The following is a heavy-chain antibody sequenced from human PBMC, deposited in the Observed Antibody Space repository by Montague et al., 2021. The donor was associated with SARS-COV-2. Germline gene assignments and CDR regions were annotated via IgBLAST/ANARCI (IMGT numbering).Heavy chain of an antibody. CDR3: VSRYSLSPSYYGLGV. J-gene: IGHJ6*02. D-gene: IGHD5-18*01. CDR1: GFTFYNYA. V-gene: IGHV3-23*03. Sequence: RLSWSASGFTFYNYAMSWVRQAPDKGLEWVAVIYGGGISTYYADSVKGRFTIFRDNSKDTLYLDMNSLRAEDTAVYYCVSRYSLSPSYYGLGVWGQGTTVTVSS. CDR2: IYGGGIST.